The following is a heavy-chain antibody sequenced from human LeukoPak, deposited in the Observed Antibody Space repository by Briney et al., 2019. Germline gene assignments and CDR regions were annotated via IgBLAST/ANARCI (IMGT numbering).Heavy chain of an antibody. D-gene: IGHD5-18*01. CDR3: ARDGYSYGPYYYYYYMDV. V-gene: IGHV3-74*01. CDR1: GFNFRDYW. Sequence: GGSLRLSCVASGFNFRDYWMYWVRQVPGKGLEWVSRIHSDGSTAGYADSVQGRLTISRDNDKNTVFLQMSSLRAEDTAVYYCARDGYSYGPYYYYYYMDVWGKGTTVTISS. J-gene: IGHJ6*03. CDR2: IHSDGSTA.